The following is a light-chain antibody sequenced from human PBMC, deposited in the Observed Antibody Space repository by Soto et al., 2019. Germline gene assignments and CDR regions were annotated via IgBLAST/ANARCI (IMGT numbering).Light chain of an antibody. CDR2: KAS. J-gene: IGKJ1*01. CDR3: QQYNSYWT. CDR1: QSISSW. V-gene: IGKV1-5*03. Sequence: DIQMTQSASSLSASVGDRVTITCRASQSISSWLAWYQQKPGKAPKLLIYKASSLESGVPSRFSGSGSGTEFTLTISSLQPHDFATYYCQQYNSYWTFGQGTKVDIK.